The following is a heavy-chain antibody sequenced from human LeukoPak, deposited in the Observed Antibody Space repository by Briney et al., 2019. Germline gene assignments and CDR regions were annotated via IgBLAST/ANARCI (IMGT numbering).Heavy chain of an antibody. D-gene: IGHD1-26*01. Sequence: PSETLSLTCTVSGGSISSSSCYWGWIRQPPGKGLEWIGSIYYSGSTYYNPSLKSRVTISVDTSKNQFSLKLSSVTAADTAVYYCATMGAHSGSYVWFDPWGQGTLVTVSS. CDR3: ATMGAHSGSYVWFDP. CDR2: IYYSGST. J-gene: IGHJ5*02. V-gene: IGHV4-39*01. CDR1: GGSISSSSCY.